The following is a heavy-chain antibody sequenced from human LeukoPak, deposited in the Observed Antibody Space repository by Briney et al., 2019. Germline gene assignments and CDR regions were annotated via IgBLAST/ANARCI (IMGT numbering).Heavy chain of an antibody. CDR2: IGTAGDT. CDR3: ARVDTAMVLDY. J-gene: IGHJ4*02. CDR1: GFTFSSYD. D-gene: IGHD5-18*01. Sequence: PGGSLRLSCAASGFTFSSYDMHWVRHATGKGLEWVSAIGTAGDTYYPGSVKGRFTISRENAKNSLYLQMNSLRAEDTAVYYCARVDTAMVLDYWGQGTLVTVSS. V-gene: IGHV3-13*01.